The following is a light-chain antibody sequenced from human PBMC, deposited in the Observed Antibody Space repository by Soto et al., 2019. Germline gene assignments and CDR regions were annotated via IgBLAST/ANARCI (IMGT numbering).Light chain of an antibody. CDR2: AAS. Sequence: MQITQAPSCVSASDGDRVTITCRASQGISSWLAWYQQKPGKAPKLLIYAASTLQSGVPSRFSGSGSGTEFTLTISSLEPEDFATYYCQQLNIYPLTFGGGTKVDIK. J-gene: IGKJ4*01. CDR1: QGISSW. V-gene: IGKV1-12*01. CDR3: QQLNIYPLT.